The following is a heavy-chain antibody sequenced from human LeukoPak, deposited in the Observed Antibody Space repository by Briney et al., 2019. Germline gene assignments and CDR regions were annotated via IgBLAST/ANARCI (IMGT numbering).Heavy chain of an antibody. CDR2: IYYSGST. CDR1: GGSISSYY. V-gene: IGHV4-59*01. Sequence: SETLSLTCTVSGGSISSYYWIWIRQPPGKGLEWIGYIYYSGSTNYNPSLKSRVTISVDTSKNQFSLKLSSVTAADTAVYYCARDQYYYYGMDVWGQGTTVTVSS. J-gene: IGHJ6*02. CDR3: ARDQYYYYGMDV.